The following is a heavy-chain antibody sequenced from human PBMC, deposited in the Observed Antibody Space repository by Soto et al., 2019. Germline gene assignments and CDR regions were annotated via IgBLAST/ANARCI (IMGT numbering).Heavy chain of an antibody. CDR1: GGSVSSDTHY. CDR2: IYSSGST. Sequence: QVQLQESGPGLVKPSETLSLTCTVSGGSVSSDTHYWSWIRQPPRKRLEWIGFIYSSGSTNYNPSLKSRVTMSVDTSKNQFSLKLRSVIVADTAVYHCARFVRSCSGTTCYTRADVWGQGTTVTVSS. CDR3: ARFVRSCSGTTCYTRADV. V-gene: IGHV4-61*01. J-gene: IGHJ6*02. D-gene: IGHD2-2*02.